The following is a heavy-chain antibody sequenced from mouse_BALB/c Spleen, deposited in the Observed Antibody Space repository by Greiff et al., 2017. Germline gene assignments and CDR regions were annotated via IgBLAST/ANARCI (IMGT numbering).Heavy chain of an antibody. V-gene: IGHV1-14*01. CDR1: GYTFTSYV. Sequence: EVKLMESGPELVKPGASVKMSCKASGYTFTSYVMHWVKQKPGQGLEWIGYINPYNDGTKYNEKFKGKATLTSDKSSSTAYMELSSLTSEDSAVYYCADGNYNFDYWGQGTTLTVSS. D-gene: IGHD2-1*01. CDR3: ADGNYNFDY. CDR2: INPYNDGT. J-gene: IGHJ2*01.